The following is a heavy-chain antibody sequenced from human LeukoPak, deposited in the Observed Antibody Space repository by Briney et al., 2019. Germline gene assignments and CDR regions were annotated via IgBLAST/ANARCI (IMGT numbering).Heavy chain of an antibody. CDR2: INPNSGGT. CDR1: GYTFTGYY. D-gene: IGHD1-26*01. J-gene: IGHJ4*02. V-gene: IGHV1-2*02. Sequence: ASVKVSCKASGYTFTGYYMHWVRQAPGQGLEWMGWINPNSGGTNYAQKFQGRVTMTRDTSISTAYMELSRLRSGDTAVYYCARSIVGATSVLSDYWGQGTLVTVSS. CDR3: ARSIVGATSVLSDY.